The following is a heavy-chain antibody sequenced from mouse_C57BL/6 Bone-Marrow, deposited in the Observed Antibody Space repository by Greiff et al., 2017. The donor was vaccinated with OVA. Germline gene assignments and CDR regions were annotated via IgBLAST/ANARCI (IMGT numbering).Heavy chain of an antibody. CDR1: GFDFRSYA. D-gene: IGHD2-4*01. Sequence: EVQVVESGGGLVKPGGSLKLSCASSGFDFRSYAMSWVRQTPEKRLEWVATISGGGSYTYYPDTVKGRFTISRDNAKNNLYLQMSRMKSEDTAMYYYAREDDDLYYFDYWGQGTTLTVSS. V-gene: IGHV5-4*01. CDR2: ISGGGSYT. J-gene: IGHJ2*01. CDR3: AREDDDLYYFDY.